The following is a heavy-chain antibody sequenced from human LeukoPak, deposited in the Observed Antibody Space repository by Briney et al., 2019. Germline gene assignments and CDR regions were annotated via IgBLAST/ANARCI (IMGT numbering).Heavy chain of an antibody. CDR1: GGTFSSYA. CDR2: IIPIFGTA. J-gene: IGHJ6*02. CDR3: ARVGKAVAGNGTYGMDV. Sequence: GASVKVSCKASGGTFSSYAISWVRQAPGQGLEWMGGIIPIFGTANYAQKFQGRVTMTRDTSTSTVYMELSSLRSEDTAVYYCARVGKAVAGNGTYGMDVWGQGTTVTVSS. V-gene: IGHV1-69*05. D-gene: IGHD6-19*01.